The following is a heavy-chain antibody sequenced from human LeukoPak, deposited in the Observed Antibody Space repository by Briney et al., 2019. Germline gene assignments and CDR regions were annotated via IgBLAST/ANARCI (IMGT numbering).Heavy chain of an antibody. CDR1: DVSFSSFY. Sequence: PSETLSLTCTVSDVSFSSFYWSWSRQPQGKGLKWIGYMYYSGTSNYNPSLKSRVTMSVDTSKNQFSLNLSSVTAADTAFYYCARAAPGSIYYFDYWGQGTLVTVSS. J-gene: IGHJ4*02. D-gene: IGHD6-13*01. CDR2: MYYSGTS. CDR3: ARAAPGSIYYFDY. V-gene: IGHV4-59*08.